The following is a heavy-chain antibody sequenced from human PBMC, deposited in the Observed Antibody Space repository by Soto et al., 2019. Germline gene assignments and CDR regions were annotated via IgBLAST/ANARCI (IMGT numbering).Heavy chain of an antibody. CDR3: ARDNSPYYYYMDV. Sequence: GGSLRLSCAASGFTFSSYGMHWVRQAPGKGLEWVAVIWYDGSNKYYADSVKGRFTISRDNSKNTLYLQMNSLRAEDTAVYYCARDNSPYYYYMDVWGKGTTVTVSS. CDR2: IWYDGSNK. D-gene: IGHD4-4*01. CDR1: GFTFSSYG. J-gene: IGHJ6*03. V-gene: IGHV3-33*01.